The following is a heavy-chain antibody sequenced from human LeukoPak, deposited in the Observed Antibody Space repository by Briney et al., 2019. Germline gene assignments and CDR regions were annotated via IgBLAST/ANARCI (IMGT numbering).Heavy chain of an antibody. Sequence: GGSLRLSCAASGFTFSSYGMHWVRQAPGKGLEWVAVISYDGSNKYYADSVKGRFTISRDNSKNTLYLQMNSLRAEDTAVYYCAKRAGIAVAGTMGNFYGMDVWGQGTTVTVSS. CDR2: ISYDGSNK. D-gene: IGHD6-19*01. CDR1: GFTFSSYG. J-gene: IGHJ6*02. V-gene: IGHV3-30*18. CDR3: AKRAGIAVAGTMGNFYGMDV.